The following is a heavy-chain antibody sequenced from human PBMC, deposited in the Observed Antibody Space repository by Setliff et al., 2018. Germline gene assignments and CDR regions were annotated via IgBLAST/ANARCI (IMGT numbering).Heavy chain of an antibody. Sequence: GSGPTLVNPTQTLTLTCTFSGFSLSTSGMCVSWIRQPPGKALEWLARIDWDDDKYYRTSLKTRLTISKDTSKNQVVLTMTNMDPVDTATYYCARRRGVVVSSWFDPWGQGTLVTVSS. V-gene: IGHV2-70*11. J-gene: IGHJ5*02. CDR1: GFSLSTSGMC. CDR2: IDWDDDK. D-gene: IGHD2-2*01. CDR3: ARRRGVVVSSWFDP.